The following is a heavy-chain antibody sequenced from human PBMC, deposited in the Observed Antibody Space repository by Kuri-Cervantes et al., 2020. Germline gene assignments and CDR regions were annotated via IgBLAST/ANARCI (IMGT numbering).Heavy chain of an antibody. CDR3: AKGDSSWYGFDS. V-gene: IGHV3-13*01. CDR2: IGTAGDT. Sequence: GGSLRLSCAASGFTFSDYYMSWIRQATGKGLEWVSAIGTAGDTYYPGSVKGRFTISRDNAKNSLYLQMNSLRPDDTALYYCAKGDSSWYGFDSWGQGTLVTVSS. J-gene: IGHJ4*02. CDR1: GFTFSDYY. D-gene: IGHD6-13*01.